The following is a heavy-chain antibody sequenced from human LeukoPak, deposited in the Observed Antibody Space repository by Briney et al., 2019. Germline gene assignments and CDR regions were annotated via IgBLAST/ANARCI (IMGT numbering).Heavy chain of an antibody. CDR2: ISGSGGST. CDR3: AKDFNSGSYYLPEYFQH. J-gene: IGHJ1*01. CDR1: GFTVSSYA. Sequence: GGSLRLSCAASGFTVSSYAMSWVRQAPGKGLEWVSAISGSGGSTYYADSVKGRFTISRDNSKNTLYLQMNSLRAEDTAVYYCAKDFNSGSYYLPEYFQHWGQGTLVTVSS. D-gene: IGHD1-26*01. V-gene: IGHV3-23*01.